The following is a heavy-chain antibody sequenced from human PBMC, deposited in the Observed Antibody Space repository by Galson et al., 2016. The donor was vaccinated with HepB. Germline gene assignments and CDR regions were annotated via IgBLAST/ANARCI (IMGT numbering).Heavy chain of an antibody. CDR3: SLDFDN. V-gene: IGHV3-73*01. CDR1: GFTFRGYA. CDR2: IRGKANSYET. Sequence: SLRLSCAASGFTFRGYAILWVRQTSGKGLEWVGRIRGKANSYETTYSAAVKGRFTLSRDDSENTAYLQMNSLKTEDTAVYYCSLDFDNWGQGTLVAVSS. J-gene: IGHJ4*02.